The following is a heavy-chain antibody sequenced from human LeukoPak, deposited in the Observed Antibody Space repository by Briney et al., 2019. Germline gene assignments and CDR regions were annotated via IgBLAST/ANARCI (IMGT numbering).Heavy chain of an antibody. Sequence: PGGSLRLSCAASGFIFSSYWMTWVRQTPGKGLEWVSYISDHGKSRNYVDSVKGRFAISRDNAKNSLYLQMNSLRVEDTAVYFCARARIAAPLLDYWGQGSLVTVSS. CDR2: ISDHGKSR. CDR3: ARARIAAPLLDY. D-gene: IGHD6-13*01. CDR1: GFIFSSYW. J-gene: IGHJ4*02. V-gene: IGHV3-48*04.